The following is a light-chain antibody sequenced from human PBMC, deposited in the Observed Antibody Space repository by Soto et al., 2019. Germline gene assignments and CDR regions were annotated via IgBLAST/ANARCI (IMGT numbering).Light chain of an antibody. V-gene: IGKV1-27*01. CDR3: QKYNRTPRT. CDR1: QDISDH. Sequence: DFQMTQCPSSLSASVGDRVTITCRASQDISDHLAWYQHKPGKVPKLLIYEASTLQSGVPSRFSGGGSGTDFTLTISSLQPEDVATYYCQKYNRTPRTFGQGTKVELK. CDR2: EAS. J-gene: IGKJ1*01.